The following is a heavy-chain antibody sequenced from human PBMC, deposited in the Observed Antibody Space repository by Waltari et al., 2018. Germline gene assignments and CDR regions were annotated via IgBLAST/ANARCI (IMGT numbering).Heavy chain of an antibody. V-gene: IGHV5-51*01. CDR1: GYSFTTYW. CDR3: TRQLTRGNNSPGDY. Sequence: EVQLVQSGAEVKKPGESLKISCKGSGYSFTTYWIGWVRQMPGKGLEWMGIIYPSDSDTRYSPSFQGQVTISVDKSINTAYLQWSSLRASDTAIYYCTRQLTRGNNSPGDYWGQGTLVTVSS. CDR2: IYPSDSDT. D-gene: IGHD1-1*01. J-gene: IGHJ4*02.